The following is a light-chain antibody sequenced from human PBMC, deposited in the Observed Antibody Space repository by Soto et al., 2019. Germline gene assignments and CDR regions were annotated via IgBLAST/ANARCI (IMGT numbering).Light chain of an antibody. Sequence: DIQLTQSPTTLSPSAFDIVTITCRASQSISSWLAWYQQKPGKAPKLLIYDASNLESGVSSRFSGNGSGTEFTLTISNLQPDDIATYYCQQYENYWAFGQGARWIS. CDR3: QQYENYWA. V-gene: IGKV1-5*01. J-gene: IGKJ1*01. CDR2: DAS. CDR1: QSISSW.